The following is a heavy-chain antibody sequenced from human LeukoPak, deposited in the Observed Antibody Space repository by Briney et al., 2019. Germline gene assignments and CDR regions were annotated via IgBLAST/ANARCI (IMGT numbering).Heavy chain of an antibody. Sequence: SETLSLTCTVSGGSISSSSYYWGWIRQPPGKGLEWIGSIYYSGSTYYNPSLKSRVTISVDTSKNQFSLKLSSVTAADTAVYYCARDGDLRGYWGQGTLVTVSS. V-gene: IGHV4-39*07. CDR2: IYYSGST. CDR3: ARDGDLRGY. J-gene: IGHJ4*02. CDR1: GGSISSSSYY. D-gene: IGHD5/OR15-5a*01.